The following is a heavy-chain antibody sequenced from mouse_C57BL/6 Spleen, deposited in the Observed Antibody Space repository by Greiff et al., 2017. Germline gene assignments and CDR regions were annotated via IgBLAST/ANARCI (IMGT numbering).Heavy chain of an antibody. J-gene: IGHJ3*01. CDR1: GYAFSSYW. D-gene: IGHD2-5*01. CDR2: IYPGDGDT. CDR3: ARSCTNYSNYEGFAY. V-gene: IGHV1-80*01. Sequence: VQLQQSGAELVKPGASVKISCKASGYAFSSYWMNWVKQRPGKGLEWIGQIYPGDGDTNYNGKFKGKATLTADKSSSTAYMQLSSLTSEDSAVYFCARSCTNYSNYEGFAYWGQGTLVTVSA.